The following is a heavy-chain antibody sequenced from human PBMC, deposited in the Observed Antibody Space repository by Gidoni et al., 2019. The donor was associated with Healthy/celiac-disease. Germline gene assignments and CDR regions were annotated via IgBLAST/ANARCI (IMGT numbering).Heavy chain of an antibody. Sequence: QVQLVQSGAEVKKPGSSVKVSCKASGGTFSSYAISWVRQAPGQGLEWMGRIIPILGIANYAQKFQGRVTITADKSTSTAYMELSSLRSEDTAVYYCATREGYYDSSGFFPSHGDYWGQGTLVTVSS. CDR2: IIPILGIA. V-gene: IGHV1-69*04. CDR3: ATREGYYDSSGFFPSHGDY. CDR1: GGTFSSYA. J-gene: IGHJ4*02. D-gene: IGHD3-22*01.